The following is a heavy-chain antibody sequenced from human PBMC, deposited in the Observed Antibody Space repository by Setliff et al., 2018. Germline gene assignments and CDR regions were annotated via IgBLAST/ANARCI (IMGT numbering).Heavy chain of an antibody. D-gene: IGHD4-17*01. CDR3: ARGTKTMVINYWYFDV. J-gene: IGHJ2*01. CDR1: GGSFSDYW. Sequence: SETLSLTCAVYGGSFSDYWWSWIRQLPGKGLEWIAEIHHSGSTNFHPSLKSRVAIPVDPSKNQFYLNLRSVTAADTAVYFCARGTKTMVINYWYFDVWGRGTPVTVSS. CDR2: IHHSGST. V-gene: IGHV4-34*01.